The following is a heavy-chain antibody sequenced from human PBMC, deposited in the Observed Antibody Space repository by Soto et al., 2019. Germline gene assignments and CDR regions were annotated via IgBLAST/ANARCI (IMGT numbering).Heavy chain of an antibody. CDR2: IYYSGST. CDR3: ARDYREARTYYFDY. Sequence: PSETLSLTCTVSGGSISSGGYYWSWIRQHPGKGLEWIGYIYYSGSTYYNPSLKSRVTISVDTSKNQFSLKLSSVTAADTAVYYCARDYREARTYYFDYWGQGTLVTVSS. CDR1: GGSISSGGYY. V-gene: IGHV4-31*03. J-gene: IGHJ4*02. D-gene: IGHD3-16*02.